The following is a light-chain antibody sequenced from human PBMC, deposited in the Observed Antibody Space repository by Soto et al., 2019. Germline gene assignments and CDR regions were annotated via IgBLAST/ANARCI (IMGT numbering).Light chain of an antibody. V-gene: IGKV3D-15*01. CDR2: GAS. CDR3: QQYNNWPFT. CDR1: QSVSSN. J-gene: IGKJ3*01. Sequence: EIVMTQSPATLSVSPGERATLSCRASQSVSSNLXWYQQKPGQAPRLLIYGASTRATGIPARFSGSGSGTEFTLTISSXQSEDFAVYYCQQYNNWPFTFGPGTKVDIK.